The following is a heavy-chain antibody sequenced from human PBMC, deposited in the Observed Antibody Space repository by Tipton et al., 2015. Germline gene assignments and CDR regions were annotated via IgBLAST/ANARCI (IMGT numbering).Heavy chain of an antibody. CDR2: IYYSGST. CDR1: GDSISTTTYY. CDR3: ARVRREFGVLLFDY. J-gene: IGHJ4*02. V-gene: IGHV4-39*07. Sequence: TLSLTCTVSGDSISTTTYYWGWIRQPPGKGLEWIGTIYYSGSTSYNPSLNSRVTMSLDTSKNQFSLRLTSVTTADTAVYYCARVRREFGVLLFDYWGPGALVTVSS. D-gene: IGHD2-8*01.